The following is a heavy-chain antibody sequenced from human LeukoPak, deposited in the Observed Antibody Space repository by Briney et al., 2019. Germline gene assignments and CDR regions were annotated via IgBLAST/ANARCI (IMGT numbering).Heavy chain of an antibody. CDR1: GFTFSSYW. CDR3: ARDLSSGYYYTFDY. Sequence: GGSLRLSCAASGFTFSSYWMSWVRQAPGKGLEWVANIKQDGSEKYYVDSVKGRFTISRDNAKNSLYLQMNSLRAEDTAVYYCARDLSSGYYYTFDYWGQGTLVTVSS. J-gene: IGHJ4*02. V-gene: IGHV3-7*01. CDR2: IKQDGSEK. D-gene: IGHD3-22*01.